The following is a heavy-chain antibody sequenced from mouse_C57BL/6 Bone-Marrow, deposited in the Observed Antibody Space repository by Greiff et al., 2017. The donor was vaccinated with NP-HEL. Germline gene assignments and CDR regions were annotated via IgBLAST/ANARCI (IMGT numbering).Heavy chain of an antibody. D-gene: IGHD2-5*01. CDR1: GFTFSSYG. V-gene: IGHV5-6*01. Sequence: EVKLVESGGDLVKPGGSLKLSCAASGFTFSSYGMSWVRQTPDKRLEWVATISSGGSYTYYPASVKGRFTISRDNAKNTLYLQMSSLKSEDTAMYYCARHQYSNYTYAKDYWGQGTSVTVSS. CDR2: ISSGGSYT. J-gene: IGHJ4*01. CDR3: ARHQYSNYTYAKDY.